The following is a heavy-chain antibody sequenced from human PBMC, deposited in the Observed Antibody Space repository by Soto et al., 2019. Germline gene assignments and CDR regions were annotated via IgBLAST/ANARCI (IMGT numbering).Heavy chain of an antibody. J-gene: IGHJ6*02. D-gene: IGHD4-17*01. V-gene: IGHV4-30-2*01. CDR2: IYQTGTT. Sequence: QLQLQESGSGLVKPLQTLSLACAVSGGSISSGGYSWSWIRQPPGKGLEWIGYIYQTGTTYCNPSLKRRVTVSVDRSRNQSSLKLSSVTAADTAVYSCARDHYGDYGYGMDVWGQGTTVTVSS. CDR3: ARDHYGDYGYGMDV. CDR1: GGSISSGGYS.